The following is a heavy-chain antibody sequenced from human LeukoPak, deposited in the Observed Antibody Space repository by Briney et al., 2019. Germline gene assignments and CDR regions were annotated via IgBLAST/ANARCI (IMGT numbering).Heavy chain of an antibody. CDR1: GYTFTSYD. CDR2: MNPNSGNT. V-gene: IGHV1-8*01. CDR3: ARRLIAVAGRFSEVWFDP. J-gene: IGHJ5*02. D-gene: IGHD6-19*01. Sequence: ASVKVSCKASGYTFTSYDINWVRQATGQGLEWMGWMNPNSGNTGYAQKFQGRVTMTRNTSISTAYMELSSLRSEDTAVYYCARRLIAVAGRFSEVWFDPXGQGTLVTVSS.